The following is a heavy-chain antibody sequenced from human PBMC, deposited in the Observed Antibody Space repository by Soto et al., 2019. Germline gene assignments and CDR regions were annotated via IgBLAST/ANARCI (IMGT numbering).Heavy chain of an antibody. J-gene: IGHJ4*02. CDR2: IYYSGST. D-gene: IGHD3-16*01. V-gene: IGHV4-59*01. CDR3: ARAWGEAFDY. Sequence: QVQLQESGPGLVKPSETLSLTCTVSGGSISSYYWSWILQPPGKGLEWIGYIYYSGSTNYNPSLKSRVTISVDTSKDQFSLKLSSVTAADTAVYYCARAWGEAFDYWGQGTLVTVSS. CDR1: GGSISSYY.